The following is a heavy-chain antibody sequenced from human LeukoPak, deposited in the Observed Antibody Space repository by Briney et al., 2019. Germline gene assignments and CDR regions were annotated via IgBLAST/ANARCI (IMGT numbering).Heavy chain of an antibody. D-gene: IGHD3-22*01. V-gene: IGHV3-53*01. J-gene: IGHJ3*02. Sequence: GGSLRPSCAASGFTVSSNYMSWVRQAPGKGLEWVSVIYSGGSTYYADSVKGRFTISRDNSKNTLYLQMNSLRAEDTAVYYCARDSTGLLGAFDIWGQGTMVTVSS. CDR2: IYSGGST. CDR1: GFTVSSNY. CDR3: ARDSTGLLGAFDI.